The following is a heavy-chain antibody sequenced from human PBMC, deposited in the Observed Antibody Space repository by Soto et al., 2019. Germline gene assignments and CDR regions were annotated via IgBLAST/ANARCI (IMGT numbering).Heavy chain of an antibody. Sequence: SETLSLTCTVSGGSISSSSYYWGWIRQPPGKGLEWIGSIYYSGSTYYNPSLKSRVTISVDTSKNQFSLKLSSVTAADTAVYYCASLVTALDYWGQGTLVTVSS. CDR1: GGSISSSSYY. D-gene: IGHD2-21*02. CDR3: ASLVTALDY. J-gene: IGHJ4*02. CDR2: IYYSGST. V-gene: IGHV4-39*01.